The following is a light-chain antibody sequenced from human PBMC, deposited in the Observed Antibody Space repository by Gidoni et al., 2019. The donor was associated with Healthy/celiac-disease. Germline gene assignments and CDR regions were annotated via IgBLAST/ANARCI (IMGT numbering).Light chain of an antibody. CDR3: QQYGSSRLT. CDR1: QSVSSSY. J-gene: IGKJ4*01. V-gene: IGKV3-20*01. CDR2: GAS. Sequence: EIVWTRSQGTLSLSPEERATLSCRASQSVSSSYLAWYQQKPGQAPRLLIYGASSRATGIPDRFSGSGSVTDFTLTISRLEPEDFSVYYCQQYGSSRLTFGGGTKVEIK.